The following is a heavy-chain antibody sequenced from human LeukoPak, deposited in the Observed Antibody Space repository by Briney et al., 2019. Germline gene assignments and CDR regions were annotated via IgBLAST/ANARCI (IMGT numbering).Heavy chain of an antibody. CDR3: ARRENYYDSSGYYSHYFDY. V-gene: IGHV3-66*01. CDR1: GFTVSSNY. D-gene: IGHD3-22*01. Sequence: GGSLRLSCAASGFTVSSNYMSWVRQAPGKGLEWVSVIYSGGSTYYADSVKGRFTISRDNSKNTLYLQMNSLRAEDTAVYYCARRENYYDSSGYYSHYFDYWGQGILVTVSS. J-gene: IGHJ4*02. CDR2: IYSGGST.